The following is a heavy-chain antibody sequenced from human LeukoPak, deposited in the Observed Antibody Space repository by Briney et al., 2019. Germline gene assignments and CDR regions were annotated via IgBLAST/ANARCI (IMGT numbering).Heavy chain of an antibody. J-gene: IGHJ6*02. V-gene: IGHV1-18*01. D-gene: IGHD1-26*01. CDR2: ISADSGNK. Sequence: ASVEVSCKDSGDSFSNYGFTWVRQAPGQGLEWMGWISADSGNKYYAQNFQHRVTMTTDTSTTTGYMELRSLRSDDTAVYYCASGSYLWGGMDVWGQGTTVTVSS. CDR3: ASGSYLWGGMDV. CDR1: GDSFSNYG.